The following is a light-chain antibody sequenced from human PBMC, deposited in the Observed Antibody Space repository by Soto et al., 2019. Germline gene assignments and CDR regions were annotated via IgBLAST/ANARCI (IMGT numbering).Light chain of an antibody. CDR3: QHTYTTPYT. Sequence: IQITQSPSSLSASVGDRVTITCRASQRVTTYVNWYQQKPGGAPKLLITTSGTLQRGVPSRFSGSGSGTEFTLTITTLQPGDFAAYFCQHTYTTPYTFGQGTKLEI. V-gene: IGKV1-39*01. CDR1: QRVTTY. CDR2: TSG. J-gene: IGKJ2*01.